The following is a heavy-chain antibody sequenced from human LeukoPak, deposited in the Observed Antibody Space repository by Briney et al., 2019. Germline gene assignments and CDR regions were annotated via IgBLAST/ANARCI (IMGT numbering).Heavy chain of an antibody. CDR3: ARVITSGYYYADY. J-gene: IGHJ4*02. D-gene: IGHD3-22*01. CDR1: GDSISSYY. V-gene: IGHV4-4*07. Sequence: SETLSLTCTVSGDSISSYYWSWVRQPAGKGLEWIGRIHPSGSTNYNPSLKSRVTISIDMSKNQFSLKLSSVTAADTAVYYCARVITSGYYYADYWGQGTLVTVSS. CDR2: IHPSGST.